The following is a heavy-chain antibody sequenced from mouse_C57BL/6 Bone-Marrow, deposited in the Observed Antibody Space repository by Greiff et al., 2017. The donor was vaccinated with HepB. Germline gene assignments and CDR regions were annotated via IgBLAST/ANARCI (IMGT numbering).Heavy chain of an antibody. V-gene: IGHV14-3*01. J-gene: IGHJ3*01. CDR2: IDPANGNT. CDR1: GFNIKNYY. D-gene: IGHD2-4*01. CDR3: ARSYYDCDGVLFAY. Sequence: VQLQQSVAELVRPGASVKLSCTASGFNIKNYYMHWVKQRPEQGLEWIGRIDPANGNTKYAPKFQGKATITADTSSNTAYLQLSSLTSEGTAIYYGARSYYDCDGVLFAYWGQGTLVTVSA.